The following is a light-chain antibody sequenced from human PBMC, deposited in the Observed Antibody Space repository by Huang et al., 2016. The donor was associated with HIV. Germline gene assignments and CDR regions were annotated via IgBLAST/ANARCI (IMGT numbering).Light chain of an antibody. V-gene: IGKV3-11*01. CDR1: QSVGSY. Sequence: EIVLTQSPDTLSLSPGARATLSCRASQSVGSYLSWYQQRPGQAPKLLIYDTSYRAAGVPAMFSGSGSGSDFALSINNLETDDFVVYYCQQRSGWPPTFGGGTKVEL. CDR2: DTS. CDR3: QQRSGWPPT. J-gene: IGKJ4*01.